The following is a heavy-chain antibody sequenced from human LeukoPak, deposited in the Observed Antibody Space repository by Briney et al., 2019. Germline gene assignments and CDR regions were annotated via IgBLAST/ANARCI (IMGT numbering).Heavy chain of an antibody. D-gene: IGHD3-9*01. CDR1: GFTFSSYA. V-gene: IGHV3-23*01. J-gene: IGHJ4*02. CDR2: ISGSGGST. CDR3: AKDPTAYYDILTGYYDY. Sequence: PGGSLRLSCAASGFTFSSYAMSWVRQAPGKGLEWVSAISGSGGSTYYADSVKGRFTISRDNSKNTLYLQMSSLRAEDTAVYYCAKDPTAYYDILTGYYDYWGQGTLVTVSS.